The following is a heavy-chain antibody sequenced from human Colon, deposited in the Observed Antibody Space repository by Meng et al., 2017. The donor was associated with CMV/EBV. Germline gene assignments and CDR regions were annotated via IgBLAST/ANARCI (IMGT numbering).Heavy chain of an antibody. V-gene: IGHV1-46*01. Sequence: SGCTFTSYYMHWVRQAPGQGLEWMGIINPSGGSTSYAQKFQGRVTMTRDTSTSTVYMELSSLRSEDTAVYYCARDRRDGYNEYYFDYWGQGTLVTVSS. CDR1: GCTFTSYY. CDR3: ARDRRDGYNEYYFDY. J-gene: IGHJ4*02. CDR2: INPSGGST. D-gene: IGHD5-24*01.